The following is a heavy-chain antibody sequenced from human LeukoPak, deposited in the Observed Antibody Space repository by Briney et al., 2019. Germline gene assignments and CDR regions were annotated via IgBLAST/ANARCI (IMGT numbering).Heavy chain of an antibody. D-gene: IGHD3-10*01. Sequence: SETLSLTCTVSGGSISSYYWSWIRQPPGKGLEWIGYIYYSGSTNYNPSLKSRVTTSVDTSKNQFSLKLSSVTAADTAVYYCARYGSGSYSFGMDVWGQGTTVTVSS. CDR3: ARYGSGSYSFGMDV. J-gene: IGHJ6*02. CDR1: GGSISSYY. CDR2: IYYSGST. V-gene: IGHV4-59*08.